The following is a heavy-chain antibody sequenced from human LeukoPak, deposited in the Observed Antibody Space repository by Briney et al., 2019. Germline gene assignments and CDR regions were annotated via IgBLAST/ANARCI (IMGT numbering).Heavy chain of an antibody. Sequence: SETLSLTCAVYGGSFCGYYWSGIRQPPGKGVEGIGEINHRGSTNYNPSLKSRVTISVDTSKNQFSLKLSSVTAADTAVYYCARGRGYSYGYYGYWGQGTLVTVSS. J-gene: IGHJ4*02. V-gene: IGHV4-34*01. CDR1: GGSFCGYY. CDR2: INHRGST. CDR3: ARGRGYSYGYYGY. D-gene: IGHD5-18*01.